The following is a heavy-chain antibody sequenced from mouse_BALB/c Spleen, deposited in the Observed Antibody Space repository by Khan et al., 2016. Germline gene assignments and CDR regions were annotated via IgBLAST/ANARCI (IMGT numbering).Heavy chain of an antibody. CDR2: IDPANGNT. Sequence: IRLVQSGAELVKPGASVKLSCTASGFNIKDTYMHWVKQRPEQGLEWIGRIDPANGNTKYDPKFQGKATITADTSSNTAYLQLSSLTSEDTAVYYCARSPYDYDVGFAYWGQGTLVTVSA. CDR3: ARSPYDYDVGFAY. V-gene: IGHV14-3*02. J-gene: IGHJ3*01. D-gene: IGHD2-4*01. CDR1: GFNIKDTY.